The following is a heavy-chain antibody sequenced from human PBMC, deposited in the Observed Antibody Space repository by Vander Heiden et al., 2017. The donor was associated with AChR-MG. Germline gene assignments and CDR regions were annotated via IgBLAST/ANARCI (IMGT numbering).Heavy chain of an antibody. J-gene: IGHJ4*02. V-gene: IGHV3-23*01. Sequence: EVPLLESGGGLVQPGGSLRLSCAVSGFTFGSYAMTWVRQAPGKGLEWVSGISGRGTRAYYADSVKGRFTISRDNSKNTLYLQLNSLRAEDTAVYYCAKDEDSSGYGFFDYWGQGTLVTVSS. CDR3: AKDEDSSGYGFFDY. CDR2: ISGRGTRA. CDR1: GFTFGSYA. D-gene: IGHD5-18*01.